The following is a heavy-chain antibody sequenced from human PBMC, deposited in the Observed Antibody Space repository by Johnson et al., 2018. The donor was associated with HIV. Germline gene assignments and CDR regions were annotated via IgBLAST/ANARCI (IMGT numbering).Heavy chain of an antibody. V-gene: IGHV3-NL1*01. D-gene: IGHD1-26*01. CDR3: ARVEWDQNAFDI. CDR2: ISGSSDST. J-gene: IGHJ3*02. Sequence: QVQVVESGGGVVQPGRSLRLSCAESGFTFSSYGMHWVRQAPGKGLEWVSGISGSSDSTYYADSVKGRFTISRDNSKNTLYLQMNSLRAEDTAVYYCARVEWDQNAFDIWGQGTMVTVSS. CDR1: GFTFSSYG.